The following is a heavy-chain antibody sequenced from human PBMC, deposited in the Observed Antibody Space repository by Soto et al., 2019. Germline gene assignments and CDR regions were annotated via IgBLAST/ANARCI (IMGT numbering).Heavy chain of an antibody. CDR1: GGSISSYY. D-gene: IGHD3-16*01. V-gene: IGHV4-59*01. CDR2: IYYSGST. J-gene: IGHJ4*02. Sequence: SETLSLTCTVSGGSISSYYWSWIRQPPGKGLEWIGYIYYSGSTNYNPSLKSRVTISVDTSKNQFSLKLSSVTAADTAVYYCARAVPWGTTDYWRQGTLVTVSS. CDR3: ARAVPWGTTDY.